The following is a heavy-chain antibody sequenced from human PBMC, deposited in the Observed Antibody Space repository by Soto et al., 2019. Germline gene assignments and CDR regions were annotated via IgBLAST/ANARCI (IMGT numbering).Heavy chain of an antibody. CDR2: IIPIFGTA. Sequence: QVPLVQSGAEVKKPGSSVKVSCKASGGTFSSYAISWVRQAPGQGLEWMGGIIPIFGTANYAQKFQGRVTITADESTSTAYVALSSLRFEDTAGYYGGVQWELRASGAFDIGGQGTIVTVSS. D-gene: IGHD1-26*01. J-gene: IGHJ3*02. V-gene: IGHV1-69*01. CDR3: GVQWELRASGAFDI. CDR1: GGTFSSYA.